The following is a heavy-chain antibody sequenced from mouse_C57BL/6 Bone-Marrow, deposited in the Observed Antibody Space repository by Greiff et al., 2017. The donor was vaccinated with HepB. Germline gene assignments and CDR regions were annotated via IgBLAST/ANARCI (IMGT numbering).Heavy chain of an antibody. CDR1: GYTFTSYW. CDR2: IHPNSGST. V-gene: IGHV1-64*01. CDR3: GRRYLYAMDY. Sequence: QVQLQQPGAELVKPGASVKLSCKASGYTFTSYWMHWVKQRPGQGLEWIGMIHPNSGSTNYNEKFKSKATLTVDKSSSTAYMQLSSLASEDSAVYYCGRRYLYAMDYWGQGTSVTVSS. J-gene: IGHJ4*01.